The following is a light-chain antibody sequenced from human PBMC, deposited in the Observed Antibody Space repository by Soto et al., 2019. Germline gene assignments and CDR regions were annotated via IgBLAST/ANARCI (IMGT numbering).Light chain of an antibody. CDR2: GAS. J-gene: IGKJ1*01. CDR3: QQYGSSGRT. CDR1: QSVSSNY. V-gene: IGKV3-20*01. Sequence: TVLTQSPATLSLSPGERATLSCRTSQSVSSNYLAWYQQKPGQAPRLLIYGASSRATGIPDRFSGSGSGTDFTLTISRLEPEDFAVYYCQQYGSSGRTFGQGTKVDIK.